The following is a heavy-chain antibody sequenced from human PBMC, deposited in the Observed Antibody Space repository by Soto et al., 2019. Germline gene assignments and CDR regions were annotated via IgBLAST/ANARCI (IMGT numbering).Heavy chain of an antibody. V-gene: IGHV4-59*01. CDR1: GGSISTYY. CDR2: VYHSGST. Sequence: PSETLSLTCIVSGGSISTYYWSWIRQPPGKGLEWIGYVYHSGSTNYNPSLKSRVTISVDTSKNQFSLKLSSVTAADTAVYYCARWDAYYSFDYWGQGTLVTVSS. D-gene: IGHD1-26*01. CDR3: ARWDAYYSFDY. J-gene: IGHJ4*02.